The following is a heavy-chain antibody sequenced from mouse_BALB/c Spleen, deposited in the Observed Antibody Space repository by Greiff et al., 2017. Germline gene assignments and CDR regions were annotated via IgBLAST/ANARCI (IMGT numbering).Heavy chain of an antibody. V-gene: IGHV5-9-4*01. CDR1: GFTFSSYA. Sequence: EVQLVESGGGLVKPGGSLKLSCAASGFTFSSYAMSWVRQSPEKRLEWVAEISSGGSYTYYPDTVTGRFTISRDNAKNTLYLEMSSLRSEDTAMYYCARDYTGYYAMDYWGQGTSVTVSS. CDR3: ARDYTGYYAMDY. J-gene: IGHJ4*01. CDR2: ISSGGSYT. D-gene: IGHD2-12*01.